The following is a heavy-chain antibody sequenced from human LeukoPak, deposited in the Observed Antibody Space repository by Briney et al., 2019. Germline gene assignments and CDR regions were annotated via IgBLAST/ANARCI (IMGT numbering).Heavy chain of an antibody. CDR2: IIPILGIA. Sequence: GASVKVSCKASGYTFSTYGFSWVRQAPGQGLEWMGRIIPILGIANYAQKFQGRVTITADKSTSTAYMELSSLRSEDTAVYYCARDSGISGYWGQGTLVTVSS. CDR1: GYTFSTYG. CDR3: ARDSGISGY. V-gene: IGHV1-69*04. J-gene: IGHJ4*02. D-gene: IGHD3-10*01.